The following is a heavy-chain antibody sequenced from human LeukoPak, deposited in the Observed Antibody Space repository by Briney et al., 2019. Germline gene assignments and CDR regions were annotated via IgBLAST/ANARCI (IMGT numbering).Heavy chain of an antibody. Sequence: PSQTLSLTCTVSGGSISSGSYYWSWIRQPAGKGLDWIGRIYTTGSTNYNPSLKSRVTISVDTSKNQFSLKLSSVTAADTAVYYCARMLISLGASLDYWGQGTLVTVSS. CDR3: ARMLISLGASLDY. J-gene: IGHJ4*02. CDR2: IYTTGST. V-gene: IGHV4-61*02. CDR1: GGSISSGSYY. D-gene: IGHD1-26*01.